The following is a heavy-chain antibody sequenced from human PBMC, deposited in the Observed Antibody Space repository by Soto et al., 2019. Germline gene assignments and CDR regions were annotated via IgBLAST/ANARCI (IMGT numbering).Heavy chain of an antibody. CDR2: INAGNGNT. Sequence: VASVKVSCKASGYTFTSYAMHWVRQAPGQRLEWMGWINAGNGNTKYSQKFQGRVTITRDTSASTAYMELSSLRSEDTAVYYCANTARITIFGVVIKDYYGMDVWGQGTTVTVSS. D-gene: IGHD3-3*01. CDR1: GYTFTSYA. J-gene: IGHJ6*02. V-gene: IGHV1-3*01. CDR3: ANTARITIFGVVIKDYYGMDV.